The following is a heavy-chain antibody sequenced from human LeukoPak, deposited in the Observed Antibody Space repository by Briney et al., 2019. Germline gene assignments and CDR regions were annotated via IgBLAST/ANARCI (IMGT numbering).Heavy chain of an antibody. D-gene: IGHD6-6*01. J-gene: IGHJ6*02. CDR3: ARESPPYSSSSETYYYYYGMDV. CDR1: GGSFSGCY. CDR2: INHSGST. Sequence: SETLSLTCAVYGGSFSGCYWSWIRQPPGKGLEWIGEINHSGSTNYNPSLKSRVTISVDTSKNQFSLKLSSVTAADTAVYYCARESPPYSSSSETYYYYYGMDVWGQGTTVTVSS. V-gene: IGHV4-34*01.